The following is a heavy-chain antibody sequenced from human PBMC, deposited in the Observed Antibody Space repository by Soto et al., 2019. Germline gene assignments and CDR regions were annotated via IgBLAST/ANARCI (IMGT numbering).Heavy chain of an antibody. CDR2: IWYDGSNK. CDR1: GFTFSSYG. CDR3: ARDLYRMDV. Sequence: QVQLVESGGGVVQPGRSLRLSCAASGFTFSSYGMHWVRQDPGKGLEWVAVIWYDGSNKYYADSVKGRFTISRDNSKNTLYLQMNSLRAEDTAVYYCARDLYRMDVWGQGTTVTVSS. V-gene: IGHV3-33*01. J-gene: IGHJ6*02.